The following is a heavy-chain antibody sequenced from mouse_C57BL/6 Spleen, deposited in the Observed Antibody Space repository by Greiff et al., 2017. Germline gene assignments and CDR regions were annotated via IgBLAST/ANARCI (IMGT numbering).Heavy chain of an antibody. J-gene: IGHJ3*01. CDR2: ISYDGST. CDR3: ARVYDGYYGFAY. Sequence: ESGPGLVKPSQSLSLTCSVTGYSITSGYYWNWIRQFPGNKLEWMGYISYDGSTNYNPSLKNRISITLDTSKNQFFLKLNSVTTEDTATYYCARVYDGYYGFAYWGQGTLVTVSA. D-gene: IGHD2-3*01. CDR1: GYSITSGYY. V-gene: IGHV3-6*01.